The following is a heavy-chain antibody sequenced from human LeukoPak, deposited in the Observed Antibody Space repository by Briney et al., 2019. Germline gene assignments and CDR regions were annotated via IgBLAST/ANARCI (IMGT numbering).Heavy chain of an antibody. CDR1: GGTFSSYA. D-gene: IGHD2-21*02. CDR2: IIPILGIA. V-gene: IGHV1-69*04. J-gene: IGHJ4*02. CDR3: ARDPPLAYCGGDCYSLDY. Sequence: SVKVSCKASGGTFSSYAISWVRQAPGQGLEWMGRIIPILGIANYAQKFQGRVTITADKSTSTAYMELSSLRSEDTAVYYCARDPPLAYCGGDCYSLDYWGQGTLVTVSS.